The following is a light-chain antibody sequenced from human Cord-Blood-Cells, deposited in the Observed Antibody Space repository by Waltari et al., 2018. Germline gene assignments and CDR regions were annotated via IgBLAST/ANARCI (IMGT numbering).Light chain of an antibody. J-gene: IGKJ2*01. CDR2: DAS. Sequence: EIVLTQSPATLSLSPGDRATLSCRASPSVSSYLAWYQQKPGQAPRLLIYDASNRATGIPARFSGSGSGTDFTLTISSLEPEDFAVYYCQQRSNWPLGQGTKLEIK. CDR1: PSVSSY. V-gene: IGKV3-11*01. CDR3: QQRSNWP.